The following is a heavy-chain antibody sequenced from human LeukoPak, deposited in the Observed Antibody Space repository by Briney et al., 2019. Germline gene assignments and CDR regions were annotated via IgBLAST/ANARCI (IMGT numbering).Heavy chain of an antibody. V-gene: IGHV3-20*04. Sequence: GGSLRLSCAASGFTFDDYGMSWVRQAPGKGLEWVSSINWSDGNTGYADSVKGRFTISRDNAKNSLYLQMNSLRVEDTAMYYCARLTLNYGGNFDYWGQGTLVTVSS. D-gene: IGHD4-23*01. J-gene: IGHJ4*02. CDR3: ARLTLNYGGNFDY. CDR1: GFTFDDYG. CDR2: INWSDGNT.